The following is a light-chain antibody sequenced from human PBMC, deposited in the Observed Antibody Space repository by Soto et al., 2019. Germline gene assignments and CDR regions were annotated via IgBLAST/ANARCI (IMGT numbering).Light chain of an antibody. J-gene: IGLJ2*01. CDR3: CSYGANFLV. CDR2: DVS. V-gene: IGLV2-11*01. Sequence: QSALTQPRSVSGSPGQSVAISCTGTSSDVGDYSFVSWYQQHPGKATKLMIYDVSKRPSGVPDRFSGSKSGNKASLIISGLHNDDEADYYCCSYGANFLVLGGGTKLTVL. CDR1: SSDVGDYSF.